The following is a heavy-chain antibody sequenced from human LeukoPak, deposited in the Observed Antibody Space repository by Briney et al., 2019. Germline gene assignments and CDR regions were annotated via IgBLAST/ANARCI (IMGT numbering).Heavy chain of an antibody. J-gene: IGHJ4*02. CDR1: GGSITSYY. V-gene: IGHV4-59*08. CDR3: ARHIPGNPYFDY. D-gene: IGHD4-23*01. Sequence: SETLSLTCIVSGGSITSYYWSWIRQPPGKGLEWIGYIYYSGSTNYNPPLKSRVTISVETSKNQFSPKLRSVTAADTAVYYCARHIPGNPYFDYWGQGTLVTVSS. CDR2: IYYSGST.